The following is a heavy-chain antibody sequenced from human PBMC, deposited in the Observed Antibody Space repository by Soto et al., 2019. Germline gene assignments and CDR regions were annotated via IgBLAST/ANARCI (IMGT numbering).Heavy chain of an antibody. J-gene: IGHJ3*02. CDR3: ARWGAVVTAIPNAFDI. CDR1: GGSINNYY. V-gene: IGHV4-59*01. D-gene: IGHD2-21*02. CDR2: IYYTGAT. Sequence: QVQLQESGPGLVKASETLSLTCSVSGGSINNYYWSWIRQPPGKGLEWIGYIYYTGATNYNSSLNSRVTMSMDTSKNQFALRLSSVTAADTAVYYCARWGAVVTAIPNAFDIWGQGTMATVSS.